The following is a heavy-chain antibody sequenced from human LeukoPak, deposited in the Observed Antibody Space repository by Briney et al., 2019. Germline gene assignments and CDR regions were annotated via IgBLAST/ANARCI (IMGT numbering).Heavy chain of an antibody. D-gene: IGHD6-6*01. Sequence: GGSLRLSRAASGFTFSSYAMSWVRQAPGKGLEWVSAISGSGGSTYYADSVKGRFTISRDNSKNTLYLQMNSLRAEDTAVYYCAKRIAARPLLCFDYWGQGTLVTVSS. CDR2: ISGSGGST. CDR1: GFTFSSYA. J-gene: IGHJ4*02. CDR3: AKRIAARPLLCFDY. V-gene: IGHV3-23*01.